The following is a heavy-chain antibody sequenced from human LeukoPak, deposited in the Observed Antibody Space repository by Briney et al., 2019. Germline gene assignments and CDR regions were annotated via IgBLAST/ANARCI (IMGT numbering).Heavy chain of an antibody. V-gene: IGHV3-7*01. J-gene: IGHJ4*02. D-gene: IGHD3-10*01. Sequence: GGSLRLSCAPTGFTFNTYWMTWVREAPGKELEWVANIKQDGSEKYYVDSVEGRFTISRDNAKNSLYLQMNSLRAEDTAVYYCARVVYHGSGSYLVYYFDYWGQGTLVTVSS. CDR3: ARVVYHGSGSYLVYYFDY. CDR1: GFTFNTYW. CDR2: IKQDGSEK.